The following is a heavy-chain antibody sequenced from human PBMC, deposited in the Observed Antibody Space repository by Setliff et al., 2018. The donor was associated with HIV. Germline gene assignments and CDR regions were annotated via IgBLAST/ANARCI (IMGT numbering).Heavy chain of an antibody. V-gene: IGHV3-15*01. Sequence: PGGSLRLSCAASGFTFSNAWMSWVRQAPGKGLEWVGRIKSKTDGGTTDYAAPVKGRFTISRDDSKNTLFLQMNSLRAEDTAVYYCARGAGTVDYSCCFDLWGQGTLVTVSS. CDR2: IKSKTDGGTT. CDR1: GFTFSNAW. J-gene: IGHJ4*02. CDR3: ARGAGTVDYSCCFDL. D-gene: IGHD2-15*01.